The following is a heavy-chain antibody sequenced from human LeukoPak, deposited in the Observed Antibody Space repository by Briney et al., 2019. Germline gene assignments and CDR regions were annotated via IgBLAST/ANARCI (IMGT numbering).Heavy chain of an antibody. CDR1: GFTFSNYN. CDR3: ARIAVTYTFDY. CDR2: ISYSSSYI. Sequence: GGSLRLSCAASGFTFSNYNMNWVRQAPGKGLEWVSSISYSSSYIYYADSVKGRFTISRDNAKSSLYLQMNSLRAEDTAVYYCARIAVTYTFDYWGQGTLVTVSS. D-gene: IGHD4-17*01. J-gene: IGHJ4*02. V-gene: IGHV3-21*01.